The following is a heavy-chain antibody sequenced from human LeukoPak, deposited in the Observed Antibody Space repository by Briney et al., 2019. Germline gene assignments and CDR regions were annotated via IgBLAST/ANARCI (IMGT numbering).Heavy chain of an antibody. CDR2: IYYSGST. J-gene: IGHJ6*02. CDR1: GGSINSSSYY. Sequence: SETLSLTCTVSGGSINSSSYYWGWIRQPPGKGLEWIGSIYYSGSTYYNPSLKSRVTISVDTSKNQFSLKLSSVTAADTAVYYCARDNCSGGSCYPYYYYYGMDVWGQGTTVTVSS. D-gene: IGHD2-15*01. V-gene: IGHV4-39*07. CDR3: ARDNCSGGSCYPYYYYYGMDV.